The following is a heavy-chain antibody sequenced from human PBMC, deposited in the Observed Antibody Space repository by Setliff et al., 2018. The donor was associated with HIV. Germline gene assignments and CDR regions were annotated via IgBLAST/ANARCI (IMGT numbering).Heavy chain of an antibody. Sequence: SVKVSCKASGFTFTNSAMQWVRQARGQRLEWIGWIVVGSYNTNYAQKFQERVTITRDLSTGTAYMELSSLRSEDTAVYYCAAASNRRVRGVNLHYYYYMDVWGKGATVTVSS. CDR1: GFTFTNSA. CDR2: IVVGSYNT. CDR3: AAASNRRVRGVNLHYYYYMDV. J-gene: IGHJ6*03. D-gene: IGHD3-10*01. V-gene: IGHV1-58*02.